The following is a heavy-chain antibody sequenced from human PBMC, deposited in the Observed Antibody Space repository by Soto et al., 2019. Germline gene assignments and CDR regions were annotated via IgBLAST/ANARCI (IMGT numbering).Heavy chain of an antibody. CDR3: ARARIGAAGNGAYFDN. V-gene: IGHV3-30-3*01. CDR1: GFRFSSVA. CDR2: ISSDGSRD. J-gene: IGHJ4*02. Sequence: QVQLVESGGGVVQPGRSLRLSCTASGFRFSSVAMHWVRQTPGKGLVWVAVISSDGSRDYYADSVKGRLTISRDNSNNTLYLQMSSLGGDVTAVYFCARARIGAAGNGAYFDNWGQGTLVTVSS. D-gene: IGHD6-13*01.